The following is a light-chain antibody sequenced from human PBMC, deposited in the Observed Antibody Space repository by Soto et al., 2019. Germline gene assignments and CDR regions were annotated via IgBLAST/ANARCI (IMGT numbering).Light chain of an antibody. CDR1: SSDVGGYNF. CDR2: DVS. J-gene: IGLJ1*01. V-gene: IGLV2-14*03. Sequence: QSALTQPASVSGSPGQSITISCTGTSSDVGGYNFVSWYQQHPGKAPKVIIYDVSSRPSGVSYRFSGSKSGNTASLTISGLQPEDEADYYCCSHTISGTLRYVFGTGTKVTVL. CDR3: CSHTISGTLRYV.